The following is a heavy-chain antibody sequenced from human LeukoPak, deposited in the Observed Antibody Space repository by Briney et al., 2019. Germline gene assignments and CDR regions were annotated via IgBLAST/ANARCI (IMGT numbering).Heavy chain of an antibody. D-gene: IGHD3-10*01. V-gene: IGHV3-7*01. CDR1: GFTFSSYW. Sequence: PGGSLRLSCAASGFTFSSYWMSWVRQAPGKGLEWVANIKQDGSEKYYVDSVKGRFTISRDNAKNSLYLQMNNLRAEDTAVYYCARDRLDRKLLWYNRNRGAFDIWGQGTMVTVSS. J-gene: IGHJ3*02. CDR2: IKQDGSEK. CDR3: ARDRLDRKLLWYNRNRGAFDI.